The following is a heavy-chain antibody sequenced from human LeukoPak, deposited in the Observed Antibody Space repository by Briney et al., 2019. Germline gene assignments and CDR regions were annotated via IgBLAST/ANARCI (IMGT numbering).Heavy chain of an antibody. D-gene: IGHD6-19*01. Sequence: PSETLSLTCTVSGGSISSSSYYWGWIRQPPGKGLEWIGSIYYSGSTYYNPSLKSRVTISVDTSKNQFSLKLSSVTAADTAVYYCARDRSSGLGWFDPWGQGTLVTVSS. CDR3: ARDRSSGLGWFDP. V-gene: IGHV4-39*07. J-gene: IGHJ5*02. CDR2: IYYSGST. CDR1: GGSISSSSYY.